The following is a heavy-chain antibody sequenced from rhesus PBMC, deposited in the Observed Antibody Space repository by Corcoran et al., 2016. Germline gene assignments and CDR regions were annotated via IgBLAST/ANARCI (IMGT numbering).Heavy chain of an antibody. J-gene: IGHJ6*01. D-gene: IGHD3-9*01. Sequence: EVQLVQSGAEVKRPGESLKISCKTSGYSFTSYWIRWVRPMPGNGLEWMGAIDPSDSDTRYSPSFQGQVTISADKSISTAYLQWSSLKASDSATYYCAKPIRGYYYGLDSWGQGVVVTVSS. CDR2: IDPSDSDT. CDR3: AKPIRGYYYGLDS. CDR1: GYSFTSYW. V-gene: IGHV5-2*01.